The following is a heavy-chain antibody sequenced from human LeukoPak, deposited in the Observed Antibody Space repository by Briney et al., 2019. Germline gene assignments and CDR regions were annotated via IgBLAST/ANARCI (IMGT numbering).Heavy chain of an antibody. CDR1: GGSISSSSYY. J-gene: IGHJ5*02. Sequence: SETLSLTCTVSGGSISSSSYYWGWIRQPPGKGLEWIVSIYYSVSTYYNPSLKSRVTISVDTSKQRFALKLSSVTAADTAVYYCARPGVGSSRWYWFDPWGQGTLVTVSS. CDR2: IYYSVST. V-gene: IGHV4-39*01. D-gene: IGHD6-13*01. CDR3: ARPGVGSSRWYWFDP.